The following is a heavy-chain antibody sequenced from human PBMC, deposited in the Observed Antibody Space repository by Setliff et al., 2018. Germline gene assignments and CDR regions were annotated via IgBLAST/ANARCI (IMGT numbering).Heavy chain of an antibody. J-gene: IGHJ3*02. Sequence: GSLRLSCAASGFTFSEEWMSWVRQAPGKGLEWIGRIKSEIAGGTTDYGAPVKGRFTISRDDSKNTLYLQMNSLKTEDTAVYYCTTDPSPTFGGVIGAAFDIWGQGTMVTVSS. D-gene: IGHD3-16*01. V-gene: IGHV3-15*01. CDR1: GFTFSEEW. CDR3: TTDPSPTFGGVIGAAFDI. CDR2: IKSEIAGGTT.